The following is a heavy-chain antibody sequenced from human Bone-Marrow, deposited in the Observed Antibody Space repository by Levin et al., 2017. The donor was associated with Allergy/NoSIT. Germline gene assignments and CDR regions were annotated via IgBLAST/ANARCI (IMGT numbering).Heavy chain of an antibody. CDR3: ARDGPPWVFDY. J-gene: IGHJ4*02. CDR1: GFTFSSYS. CDR2: ISSSSSTI. Sequence: PGWSLRLSCAASGFTFSSYSMNWVRQAPGKGLEWVSYISSSSSTIYYADSVKGRFTISRDNAKNSLYLQMNSLRAEDTAVYYCARDGPPWVFDYWGQGTLVTVSS. V-gene: IGHV3-48*01. D-gene: IGHD3-16*01.